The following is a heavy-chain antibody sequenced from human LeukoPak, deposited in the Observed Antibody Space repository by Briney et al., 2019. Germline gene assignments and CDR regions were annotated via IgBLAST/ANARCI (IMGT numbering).Heavy chain of an antibody. J-gene: IGHJ4*02. D-gene: IGHD3-10*01. V-gene: IGHV1-18*01. CDR1: GYTFTSYG. Sequence: GASVMVSCKASGYTFTSYGVSWVRQAPGQGLEWMGWISAYNGNTNYAQKVRGRVTMTTDTSTRTAYMELRSLRSDDTAVYYCARVTQLLWFGELFGHPDYWGQGTLVTVSS. CDR3: ARVTQLLWFGELFGHPDY. CDR2: ISAYNGNT.